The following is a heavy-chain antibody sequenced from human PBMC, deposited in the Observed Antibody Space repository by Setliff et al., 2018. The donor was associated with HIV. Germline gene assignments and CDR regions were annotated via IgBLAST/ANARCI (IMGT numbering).Heavy chain of an antibody. D-gene: IGHD3-3*01. CDR1: GYTFTGYY. Sequence: ASVKVSCKASGYTFTGYYMHWVRQAPGQGHEWMGWINPNSGGTNYAQKFQGRVTMTRDTSISTAYVELSRLRSDDTAVYYCARGGTIFGVVISNYYYMDVWGKGTTVTVSS. CDR2: INPNSGGT. CDR3: ARGGTIFGVVISNYYYMDV. J-gene: IGHJ6*03. V-gene: IGHV1-2*02.